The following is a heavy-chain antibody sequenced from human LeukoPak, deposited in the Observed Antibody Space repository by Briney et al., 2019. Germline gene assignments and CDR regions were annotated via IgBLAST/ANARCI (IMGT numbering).Heavy chain of an antibody. D-gene: IGHD5-18*01. Sequence: GGSLRLSCAASGFTFSNYGMHWVRQAPGKGLEWVAVISYDGDNKYYADSVKGRFTISRDNSKNTLYLQMNSLRAEDMAVYYCAKDRLTGLGYGPAFDYWGQGTLVTVSS. J-gene: IGHJ4*02. CDR3: AKDRLTGLGYGPAFDY. CDR2: ISYDGDNK. CDR1: GFTFSNYG. V-gene: IGHV3-30*18.